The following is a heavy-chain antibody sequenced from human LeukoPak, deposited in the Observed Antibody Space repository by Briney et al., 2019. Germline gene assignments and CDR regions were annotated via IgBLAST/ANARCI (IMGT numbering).Heavy chain of an antibody. V-gene: IGHV1-2*02. J-gene: IGHJ4*02. CDR2: INPNSGGT. CDR1: GYTFTGYY. D-gene: IGHD6-19*01. Sequence: ASVKVSCKASGYTFTGYYMHWVRQAPGQGREWMGWINPNSGGTNYAQKFQGRVTMTRDTSISTAYMELSRLRSDDTAVYYCAREYLAVAGLSFDYWGQGTLVTVSS. CDR3: AREYLAVAGLSFDY.